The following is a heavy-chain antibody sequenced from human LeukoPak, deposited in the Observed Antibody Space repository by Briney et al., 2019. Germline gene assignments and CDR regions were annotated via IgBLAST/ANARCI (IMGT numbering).Heavy chain of an antibody. Sequence: SVKVSCKASGFTFTGSAMQWVRQARGQGLEWIGWIVVGSGNTNYAQKFQERVTITRDMSTSTAYMELSSLRSEDTAVYYCAADSGGSYPYYYYGMDVWGQGTTVTVSS. J-gene: IGHJ6*02. V-gene: IGHV1-58*02. CDR1: GFTFTGSA. CDR3: AADSGGSYPYYYYGMDV. CDR2: IVVGSGNT. D-gene: IGHD2-15*01.